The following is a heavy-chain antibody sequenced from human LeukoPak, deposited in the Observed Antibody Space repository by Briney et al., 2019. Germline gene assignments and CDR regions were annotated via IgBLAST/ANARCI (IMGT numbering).Heavy chain of an antibody. CDR1: GYTFTSYA. Sequence: EASVKVSCKASGYTFTSYAMNWVRQAPGQGLEWMGWISAYNGKTNYAQKLQGRVTMTTDTSTSTAYMELRSLRSDDTAVYYCARARGSGSYGDYWGQGTLVTVSS. J-gene: IGHJ4*02. D-gene: IGHD1-26*01. CDR2: ISAYNGKT. V-gene: IGHV1-18*01. CDR3: ARARGSGSYGDY.